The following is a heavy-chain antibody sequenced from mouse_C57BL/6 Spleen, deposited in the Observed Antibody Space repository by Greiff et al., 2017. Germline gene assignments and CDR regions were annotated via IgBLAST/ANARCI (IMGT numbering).Heavy chain of an antibody. CDR3: ARQGSDGYYYFDY. D-gene: IGHD2-3*01. J-gene: IGHJ2*01. V-gene: IGHV1-54*01. CDR1: GYAFTNYL. CDR2: INPGSGGP. Sequence: QVQLQQSGAELVRPGTSVKVSCKASGYAFTNYLIAWVKQRPGQGLEWIGVINPGSGGPNYNEKFKGKATLTAAKSSSTAYMQLSSLTSEDSAVYFCARQGSDGYYYFDYWGQGTTLTVSS.